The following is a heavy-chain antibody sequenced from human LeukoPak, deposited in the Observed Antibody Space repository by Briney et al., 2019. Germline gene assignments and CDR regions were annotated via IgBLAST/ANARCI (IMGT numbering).Heavy chain of an antibody. CDR1: GYTFTGYY. V-gene: IGHV1-2*02. CDR3: VRSPYSSSNAFDI. CDR2: INPNSGGT. J-gene: IGHJ3*02. D-gene: IGHD6-6*01. Sequence: ASVKVSCKASGYTFTGYYMHWVRQAPGQGLEWMGWINPNSGGTNYAQKFQGRVTMTRDTSISTAYMELSRLRSDDTAVYYCVRSPYSSSNAFDIWGQGTMVTVSS.